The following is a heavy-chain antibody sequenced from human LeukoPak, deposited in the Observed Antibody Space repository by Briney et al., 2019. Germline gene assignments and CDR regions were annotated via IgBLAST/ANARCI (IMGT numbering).Heavy chain of an antibody. J-gene: IGHJ4*02. CDR2: IYYSGTT. Sequence: KASETLSLTCTVSGGSISTYYGSWIRQSPGKGLEWIGYIYYSGTTNYNPSLKSRVTMSVDTSKNQFSLKLSSVTAADTAVYYCARGANYDFWSGHIAGTFDYWGQGTLVTVSS. D-gene: IGHD3-3*01. V-gene: IGHV4-59*12. CDR3: ARGANYDFWSGHIAGTFDY. CDR1: GGSISTYY.